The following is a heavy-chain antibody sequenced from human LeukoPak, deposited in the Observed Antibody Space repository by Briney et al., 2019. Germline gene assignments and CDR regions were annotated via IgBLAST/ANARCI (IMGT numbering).Heavy chain of an antibody. CDR1: GYTFISYE. CDR3: ARVSPNTVTTLQYFDY. Sequence: ASVKVSCKASGYTFISYEINWVRQATGQGLEWMGWMNPNSGNTGYAQKFQGRVTFTRDMSTSTVYMELSSLRAEDTAVYYCARVSPNTVTTLQYFDYWGQGTLVTVSS. V-gene: IGHV1-8*03. D-gene: IGHD4-17*01. J-gene: IGHJ4*02. CDR2: MNPNSGNT.